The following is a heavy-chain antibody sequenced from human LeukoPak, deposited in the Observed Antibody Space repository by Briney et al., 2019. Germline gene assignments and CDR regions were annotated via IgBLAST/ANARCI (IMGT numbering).Heavy chain of an antibody. D-gene: IGHD4-23*01. V-gene: IGHV4-30-4*01. Sequence: PSETLSLTCTVSGDSVTSSISYWSWIRQPPGKGLEWIGYIYYSGSTYYNPSLKSRVTISADTSTNQFSLNLSSVTAADTAVYYCARDGGDYGGNSGTYYFDYWGQGTLVTVSS. CDR2: IYYSGST. CDR1: GDSVTSSISY. J-gene: IGHJ4*02. CDR3: ARDGGDYGGNSGTYYFDY.